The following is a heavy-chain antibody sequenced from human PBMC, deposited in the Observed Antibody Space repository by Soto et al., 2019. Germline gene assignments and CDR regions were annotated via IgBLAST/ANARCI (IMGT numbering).Heavy chain of an antibody. Sequence: EVQLLESGGGLVQPGGSLRLSCAASGFTFSSYAMTWVRQAPGKGLEWVSAISGSGTNRYYADSVKGRFTISRDNSKNTLYLQMSCLRAEDTALYYCAKDRVDYGDYRGLDYWGQGTLVTVSS. V-gene: IGHV3-23*01. CDR2: ISGSGTNR. CDR1: GFTFSSYA. J-gene: IGHJ4*02. CDR3: AKDRVDYGDYRGLDY. D-gene: IGHD4-17*01.